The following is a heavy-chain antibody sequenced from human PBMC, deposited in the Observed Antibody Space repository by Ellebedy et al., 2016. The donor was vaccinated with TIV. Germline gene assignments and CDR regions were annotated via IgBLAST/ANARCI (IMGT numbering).Heavy chain of an antibody. D-gene: IGHD3-16*01. CDR2: AQNKGNNYNT. Sequence: GESLKISCIASGLTFSGFSMSWVRQGPGKGLEWVGRAQNKGNNYNTKYAASVKGRFTISRDDSRNSMYLQMNSLRTEDTAVYFCARDYWGSYEFWGQGTLVTVSS. CDR3: ARDYWGSYEF. J-gene: IGHJ4*02. V-gene: IGHV3-72*01. CDR1: GLTFSGFS.